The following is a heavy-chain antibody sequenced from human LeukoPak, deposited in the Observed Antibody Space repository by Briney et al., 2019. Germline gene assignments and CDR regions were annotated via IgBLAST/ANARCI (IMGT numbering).Heavy chain of an antibody. CDR1: GGSFSGYY. D-gene: IGHD3-3*02. CDR2: INHSGST. CDR3: ARGEHSYYFDY. V-gene: IGHV4-34*01. Sequence: SETLSLTCAVYGGSFSGYYWSWIRQPPGKGLEWIGEINHSGSTNYNPSLKSRVTISVDTSKNQFSLKLSSVTAADTAVYYCARGEHSYYFDYWGQGTLVTVSS. J-gene: IGHJ4*02.